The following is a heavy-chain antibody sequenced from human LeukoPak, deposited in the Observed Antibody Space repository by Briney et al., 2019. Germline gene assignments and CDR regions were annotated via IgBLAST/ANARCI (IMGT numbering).Heavy chain of an antibody. CDR3: ARDGNFNAFDI. Sequence: SETLSLTCTVSGGSISSGSYYWSWIRQPPGKGLEWIGSIYHSGSTYYNPSLKSRVTISVDTSKNQFSLKLSSVTAADTAVYYCARDGNFNAFDIWGQGTMVTVSS. J-gene: IGHJ3*02. V-gene: IGHV4-39*07. D-gene: IGHD1-26*01. CDR1: GGSISSGSYY. CDR2: IYHSGST.